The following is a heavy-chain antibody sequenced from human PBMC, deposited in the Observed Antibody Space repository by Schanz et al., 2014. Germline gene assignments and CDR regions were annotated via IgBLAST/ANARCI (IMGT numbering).Heavy chain of an antibody. CDR1: GFTFSTYA. CDR3: ARDRGYCSGGSCLAFDY. CDR2: IGYLGDT. V-gene: IGHV3-23*01. J-gene: IGHJ4*02. D-gene: IGHD2-15*01. Sequence: EVQLLESGGGLVQPGGSLRLSCAASGFTFSTYAMSWVRQAPGKGLEWVSTIGYLGDTYYPDSVKGRFTISRDNAKNTLYLQRNTLRAEDTAVYYCARDRGYCSGGSCLAFDYWGQGTLVTVSS.